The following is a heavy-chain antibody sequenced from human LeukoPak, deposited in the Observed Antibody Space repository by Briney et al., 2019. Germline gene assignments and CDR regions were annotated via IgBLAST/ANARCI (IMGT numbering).Heavy chain of an antibody. CDR2: IHYSGST. J-gene: IGHJ4*02. CDR1: GGSISSSSYY. Sequence: SETLSLTCTVSGGSISSSSYYWGWVRQPPGKGLEWIGSIHYSGSTYYNPSPKSRLTMSVDTSKNQFSLKLSSVTAADTAVYYCASYCSGGTCYLGFDYWGQGTLVTVSS. V-gene: IGHV4-39*01. D-gene: IGHD2-15*01. CDR3: ASYCSGGTCYLGFDY.